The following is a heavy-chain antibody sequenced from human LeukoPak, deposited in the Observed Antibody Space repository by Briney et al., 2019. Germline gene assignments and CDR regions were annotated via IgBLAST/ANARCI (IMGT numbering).Heavy chain of an antibody. Sequence: SETLSLTCTVSGGSISSSSYYWGWIRQPPGKGLEWIGSIYYSGSTYYNPSLKSRVTISVDTSKNQFSLKLSSVTAADTAVYYCARHVDSSSSLTDPWGQGTLVTVSS. V-gene: IGHV4-39*01. CDR3: ARHVDSSSSLTDP. J-gene: IGHJ5*02. CDR1: GGSISSSSYY. CDR2: IYYSGST. D-gene: IGHD6-6*01.